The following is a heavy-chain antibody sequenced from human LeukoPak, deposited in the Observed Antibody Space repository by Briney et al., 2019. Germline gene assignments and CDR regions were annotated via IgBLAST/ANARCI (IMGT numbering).Heavy chain of an antibody. J-gene: IGHJ6*02. CDR3: AREGAVANYYYGLDV. Sequence: GGSLRLSCAASGFTFSSYGMHWVRQAPGKGLEWVAVISYDGSNKYYADSVKGRFTISRDNAKNSLYLQMNGLRAEDTAVYYCAREGAVANYYYGLDVWGQGTTVTVSS. V-gene: IGHV3-30*03. D-gene: IGHD6-19*01. CDR2: ISYDGSNK. CDR1: GFTFSSYG.